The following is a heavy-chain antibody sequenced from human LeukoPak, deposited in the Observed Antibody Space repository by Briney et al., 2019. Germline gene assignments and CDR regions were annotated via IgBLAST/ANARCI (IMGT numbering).Heavy chain of an antibody. CDR2: ISSSSYI. CDR3: ARVYYDSSGYYPIGY. CDR1: GFTFSSYS. D-gene: IGHD3-22*01. J-gene: IGHJ4*02. Sequence: GGSLRLSCAASGFTFSSYSTNWVRQAPGKGLEWVSSISSSSYIYYADSVKGRFTISRDNAKNSLYLQMNSLRAEDTAVYYCARVYYDSSGYYPIGYWGQGTLVTVSS. V-gene: IGHV3-21*01.